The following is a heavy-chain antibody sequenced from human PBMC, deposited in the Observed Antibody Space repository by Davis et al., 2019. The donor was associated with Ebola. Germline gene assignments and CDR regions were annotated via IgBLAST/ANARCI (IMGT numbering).Heavy chain of an antibody. CDR2: ISSSSSYI. D-gene: IGHD5-24*01. CDR1: GFTFSSYS. J-gene: IGHJ6*02. CDR3: ARLRVMATINPYGMDV. V-gene: IGHV3-21*01. Sequence: GESLKISCAASGFTFSSYSMNWVRQAPGKGLEWVSSISSSSSYIYYADSVKGRFTISRDNAKNSLYLQMNSLRAEDTAVYYCARLRVMATINPYGMDVWGQGTTVTVSS.